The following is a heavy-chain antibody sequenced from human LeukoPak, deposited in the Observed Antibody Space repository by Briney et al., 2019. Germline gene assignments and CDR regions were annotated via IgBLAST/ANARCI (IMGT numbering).Heavy chain of an antibody. J-gene: IGHJ4*02. D-gene: IGHD3-10*01. CDR3: RASHGSGSYPDY. Sequence: AGGPQTLLCTASVHPFSRSDKLGPRHAFGKGLQGLGRIRNKANSYATAYAASVKDRFTISRDDSKNTAYLQMNSLKTEDTAVYYCRASHGSGSYPDYWGQGTLVTVSS. CDR2: IRNKANSYAT. CDR1: VHPFSRSD. V-gene: IGHV3-73*01.